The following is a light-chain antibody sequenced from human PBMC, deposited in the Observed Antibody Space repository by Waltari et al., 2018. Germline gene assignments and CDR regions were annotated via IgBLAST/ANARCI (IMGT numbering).Light chain of an antibody. V-gene: IGLV2-14*03. J-gene: IGLJ2*01. CDR3: SSQSTKNGVI. CDR1: SSDVGGDDS. CDR2: DVN. Sequence: QSALTQPASVSGSPGQSSTISCTGSSSDVGGDDSVSWYEDHPGGAPKVIIYDVNKRPSGVSDRFSGSKSGNTASLTISGLQAEDEATFYCSSQSTKNGVIFGGGTKVTVL.